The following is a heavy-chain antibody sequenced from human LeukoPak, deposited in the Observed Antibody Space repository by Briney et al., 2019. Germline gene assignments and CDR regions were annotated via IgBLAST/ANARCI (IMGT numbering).Heavy chain of an antibody. V-gene: IGHV1-69*04. CDR1: GGTFSSYA. CDR2: IIPILGIA. Sequence: ASVKVSCKASGGTFSSYAISWVRQAPGQGLEWMGRIIPILGIANYAQKFQGRVTITADKSTSTAYMELSSPRSEDTAVYYCARRTPSGYFVNWGQGTLVTVSS. D-gene: IGHD3-22*01. CDR3: ARRTPSGYFVN. J-gene: IGHJ4*02.